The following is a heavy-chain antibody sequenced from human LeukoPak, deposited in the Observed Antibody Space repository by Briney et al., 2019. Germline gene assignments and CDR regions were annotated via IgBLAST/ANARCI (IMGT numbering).Heavy chain of an antibody. CDR1: GYTFTGYY. V-gene: IGHV1-2*02. Sequence: ASVKVSCKASGYTFTGYYIHWVRQAPGQGLECMGWINPKSGGTNYAQKFQGRVTMTRDMSISTAYMELSRLRSDDTAVYYCARGGSRSYFSWLDPWGQGTLVTVSS. D-gene: IGHD3-10*01. CDR2: INPKSGGT. J-gene: IGHJ5*02. CDR3: ARGGSRSYFSWLDP.